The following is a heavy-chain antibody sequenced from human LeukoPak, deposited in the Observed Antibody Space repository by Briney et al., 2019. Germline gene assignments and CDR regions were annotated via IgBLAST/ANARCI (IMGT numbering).Heavy chain of an antibody. Sequence: GGSLRLSCAASGFTFSNYAMSWGRQAPGKGLEWVSSIGSGGTTHYADSVKGRFTISRDNSKNTLFLQMNSLRAEDTAVYYCAKYFYDSSTYSFDYWGQGTLVTVSS. CDR1: GFTFSNYA. V-gene: IGHV3-23*01. CDR2: IGSGGTT. D-gene: IGHD3-22*01. CDR3: AKYFYDSSTYSFDY. J-gene: IGHJ4*02.